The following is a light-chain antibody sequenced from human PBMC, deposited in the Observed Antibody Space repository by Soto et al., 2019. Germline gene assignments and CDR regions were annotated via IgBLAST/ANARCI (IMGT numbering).Light chain of an antibody. CDR1: QNVNNR. CDR3: QHFNSWPLL. Sequence: EIVMTQSPAMLSVSPGERATLSCRASQNVNNRLAWYQQKAGQPPRLLIYGASTRATGIPARLSGSGSGTEFTLTISSLQSEDFADYYCQHFNSWPLLFGQGTKVEIK. J-gene: IGKJ1*01. CDR2: GAS. V-gene: IGKV3-15*01.